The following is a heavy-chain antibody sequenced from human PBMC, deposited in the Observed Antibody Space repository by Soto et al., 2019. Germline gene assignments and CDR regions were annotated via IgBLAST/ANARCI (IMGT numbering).Heavy chain of an antibody. J-gene: IGHJ5*02. Sequence: SVKVSCKASGGTFSSYAISWVRQAPGQGLEWMGGIIPIFGTANYAQKFQGRVTITADESTSTAYMELSSLRSEDTAVYYCARRVVSDRNTYNWFDPWGQGTLVTVSA. V-gene: IGHV1-69*13. CDR1: GGTFSSYA. D-gene: IGHD3-16*01. CDR2: IIPIFGTA. CDR3: ARRVVSDRNTYNWFDP.